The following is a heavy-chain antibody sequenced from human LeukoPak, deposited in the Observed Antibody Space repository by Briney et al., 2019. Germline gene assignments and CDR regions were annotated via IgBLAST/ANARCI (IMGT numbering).Heavy chain of an antibody. Sequence: TGGSLRLSCAASGFTFSSYTMIWVRQAPGKGLEWVSAISGSGDSTYYADSVKGRFTISRDNAKNSLYLQMNSLRAEDTAVYYCARLGRHDAFDIWGQGTMVTVSS. CDR2: ISGSGDST. V-gene: IGHV3-23*01. D-gene: IGHD7-27*01. CDR1: GFTFSSYT. CDR3: ARLGRHDAFDI. J-gene: IGHJ3*02.